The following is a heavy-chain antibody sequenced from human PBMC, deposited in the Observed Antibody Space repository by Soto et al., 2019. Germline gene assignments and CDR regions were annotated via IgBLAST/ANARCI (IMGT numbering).Heavy chain of an antibody. CDR3: ARSSSWYTHDAFDI. CDR2: ISAYNGNT. D-gene: IGHD6-13*01. Sequence: ASVKVSCKASGYTFTSYAMHWVRQAPGQRLEWMGWISAYNGNTNYAQKLQGRVTMTTDTSTSTAYMELRSLRSDDTAVYYCARSSSWYTHDAFDIWGQGTMVTVSS. J-gene: IGHJ3*02. V-gene: IGHV1-18*01. CDR1: GYTFTSYA.